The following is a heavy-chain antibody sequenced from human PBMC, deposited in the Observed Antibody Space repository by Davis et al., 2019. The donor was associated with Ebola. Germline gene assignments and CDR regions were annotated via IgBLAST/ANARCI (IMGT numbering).Heavy chain of an antibody. Sequence: SETLSLTCAVYGGSFSGYYWTWIRQSPEKGLEWIGEINHRGSTNYNPSLKSRVTMAVDTSKNQFSLRLYSVTAADTAVYYCARVQWLAPGAFDIWGQGTMVTVSS. CDR3: ARVQWLAPGAFDI. D-gene: IGHD6-19*01. CDR2: INHRGST. CDR1: GGSFSGYY. V-gene: IGHV4-34*01. J-gene: IGHJ3*02.